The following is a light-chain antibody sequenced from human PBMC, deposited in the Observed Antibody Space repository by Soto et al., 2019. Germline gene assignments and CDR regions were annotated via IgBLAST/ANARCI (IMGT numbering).Light chain of an antibody. CDR2: EVS. J-gene: IGLJ2*01. CDR1: SSDVGRYNR. CDR3: SSYTSSSTSVV. Sequence: QSALTQPPSVSGSPGQSVTISCTGTSSDVGRYNRVSWYQQPPGTAPKLMIYEVSNRPSGVPDRFSGSKSGNTAYLTISGLQAEDEADYYCSSYTSSSTSVVFGGGTKLTVL. V-gene: IGLV2-18*02.